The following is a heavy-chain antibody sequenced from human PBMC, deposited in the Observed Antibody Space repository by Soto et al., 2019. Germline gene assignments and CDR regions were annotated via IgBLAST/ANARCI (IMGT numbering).Heavy chain of an antibody. J-gene: IGHJ4*02. CDR2: ISYGGGTT. D-gene: IGHD3-22*01. CDR1: EFTFSNYA. Sequence: GGSLRLSCAASEFTFSNYAMSWVRQAPGKGLEWVSAISYGGGTTYYADSVKGRFTISRDNSKNTLYLQMNSLRAEDTAVYYWAKNPGYYYDSTGYHFDYWGQGTLVTVSS. V-gene: IGHV3-23*01. CDR3: AKNPGYYYDSTGYHFDY.